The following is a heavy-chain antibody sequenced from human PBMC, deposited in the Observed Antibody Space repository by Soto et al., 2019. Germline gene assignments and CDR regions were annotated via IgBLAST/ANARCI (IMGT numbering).Heavy chain of an antibody. CDR2: IYYSGST. V-gene: IGHV4-31*02. CDR3: ARGALFFFQAEDGIRDTVPVSAFLLNRSSDL. Sequence: QPGKCLEWIGYIYYSGSTYYNPSLKSRVNISVDTSKNQFSLKLSSVTAADTAVYYCARGALFFFQAEDGIRDTVPVSAFLLNRSSDL. J-gene: IGHJ2*01. D-gene: IGHD2-15*01.